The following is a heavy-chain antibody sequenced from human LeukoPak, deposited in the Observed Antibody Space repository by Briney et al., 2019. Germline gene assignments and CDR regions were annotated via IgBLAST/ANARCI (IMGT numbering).Heavy chain of an antibody. D-gene: IGHD2-2*01. V-gene: IGHV1-2*02. CDR2: INPNSGGT. Sequence: ASVKVSCKASGYTFTGYYMHWVRQAPGQGLEWMGWINPNSGGTNYAQKFQGRVTMTRDTSISTAYMELSRLRSDDTAVYYCAEANCSSTSCRGVYYYYYGMDVWGQGTTVTVSS. CDR3: AEANCSSTSCRGVYYYYYGMDV. CDR1: GYTFTGYY. J-gene: IGHJ6*02.